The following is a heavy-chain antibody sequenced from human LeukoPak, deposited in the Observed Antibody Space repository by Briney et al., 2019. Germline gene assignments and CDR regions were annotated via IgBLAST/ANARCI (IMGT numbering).Heavy chain of an antibody. V-gene: IGHV3-21*01. CDR1: GFTFSSYS. CDR3: ARDRIAARDWFDP. Sequence: GGPLRLSCAASGFTFSSYSMNWVRQAPGKGLEWVSSISSSSSYIYYADSVKGRFTISRDNAKNSLYLQMNSLRAEDTAVYYCARDRIAARDWFDPWGQGTLVTVSS. CDR2: ISSSSSYI. D-gene: IGHD6-6*01. J-gene: IGHJ5*02.